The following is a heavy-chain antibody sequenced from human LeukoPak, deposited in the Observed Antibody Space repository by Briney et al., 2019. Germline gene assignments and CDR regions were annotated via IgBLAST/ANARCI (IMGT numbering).Heavy chain of an antibody. CDR1: GFTFSSYG. D-gene: IGHD6-13*01. CDR3: ARERRWGSSWYGDY. Sequence: GGSLRLSCAASGFTFSSYGMHWVRQAPGKGLEWVAVIWYDGSNKYYADSVKGRFTISGDNSKNTLYLQMNSLRAEDTAVYYCARERRWGSSWYGDYWGQGTLVTVSS. CDR2: IWYDGSNK. V-gene: IGHV3-33*01. J-gene: IGHJ4*02.